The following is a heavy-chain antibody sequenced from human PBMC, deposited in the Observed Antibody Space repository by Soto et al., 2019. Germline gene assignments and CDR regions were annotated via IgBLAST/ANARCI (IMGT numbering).Heavy chain of an antibody. CDR3: ARQVGRERGAYSSGWREFDY. Sequence: EVQLVQSGAEVKKPGESLKISCKGSGYSFTSYWIGWVRQMPGKGLEWMGIIYPGDSDTRYSPSFQGQVTISADKSISTAYLQWSSLKASDTAMYYCARQVGRERGAYSSGWREFDYWGQGTLVTVSS. CDR1: GYSFTSYW. J-gene: IGHJ4*02. V-gene: IGHV5-51*03. CDR2: IYPGDSDT. D-gene: IGHD6-19*01.